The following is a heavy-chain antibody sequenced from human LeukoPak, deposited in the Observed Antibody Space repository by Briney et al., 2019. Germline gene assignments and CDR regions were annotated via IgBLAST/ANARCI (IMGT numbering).Heavy chain of an antibody. D-gene: IGHD5-18*01. Sequence: GGSLRLSCAASGFTVSSNYMSWVRQAPGKGLEWVSVIYSGGSTYYADSVKGRFTISRDNSKNTLYLQMNSLRAEDTAMYYCARLYSYGQRYDYWGQGTLVTVSS. CDR1: GFTVSSNY. V-gene: IGHV3-53*01. J-gene: IGHJ4*02. CDR3: ARLYSYGQRYDY. CDR2: IYSGGST.